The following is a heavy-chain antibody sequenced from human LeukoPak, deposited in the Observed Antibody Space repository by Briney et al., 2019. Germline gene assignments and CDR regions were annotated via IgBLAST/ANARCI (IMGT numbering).Heavy chain of an antibody. J-gene: IGHJ6*02. D-gene: IGHD3-3*01. CDR2: ISAYNGNT. CDR1: GYTFTSYG. CDR3: ARAFGGSGYYTDYHYYGMDV. Sequence: ASVKVSCKASGYTFTSYGISWVRQAPGQGLEWMGWISAYNGNTNYAQKLQGRVTMTTDTSTSTAYMELRSLRSDDTAVYYCARAFGGSGYYTDYHYYGMDVWGQGTTVTVSS. V-gene: IGHV1-18*01.